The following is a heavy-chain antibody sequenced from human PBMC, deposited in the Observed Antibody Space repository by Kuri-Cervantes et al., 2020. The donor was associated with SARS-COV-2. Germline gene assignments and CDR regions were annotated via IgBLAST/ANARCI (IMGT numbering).Heavy chain of an antibody. D-gene: IGHD1-1*01. V-gene: IGHV1-24*01. CDR3: ARGRFNWNDGSYYFDY. CDR1: GYTLTELS. CDR2: FDPEDGET. Sequence: ASVKVSCKVSGYTLTELSMHWVRQAPGKGLEWMGGFDPEDGETIYAQKFQGRVTMTEDTSTDTAYMELSSLRSDDTAVYYCARGRFNWNDGSYYFDYWGQGTLVTVSS. J-gene: IGHJ4*02.